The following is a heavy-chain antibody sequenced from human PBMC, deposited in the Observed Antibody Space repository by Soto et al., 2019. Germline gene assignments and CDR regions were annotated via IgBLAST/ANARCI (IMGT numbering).Heavy chain of an antibody. Sequence: GGSLRLSCAASGFTFSSYAMHWVRQAPGKGLEWVAVISYDGSNKYYADSVKGRFTISRDNSKNTLYLQMNSLRAEDTAVYYCARERIWRYYGSGSSWYFDYWGQGTLVTVSS. CDR1: GFTFSSYA. V-gene: IGHV3-30-3*01. CDR2: ISYDGSNK. J-gene: IGHJ4*02. D-gene: IGHD3-10*01. CDR3: ARERIWRYYGSGSSWYFDY.